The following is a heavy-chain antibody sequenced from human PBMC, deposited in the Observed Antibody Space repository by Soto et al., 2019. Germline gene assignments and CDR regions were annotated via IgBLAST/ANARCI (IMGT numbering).Heavy chain of an antibody. CDR2: IKQDGSEK. CDR3: ARDNGHDCTNGICYIDS. CDR1: GFTFSRYW. V-gene: IGHV3-7*01. J-gene: IGHJ4*02. D-gene: IGHD2-8*01. Sequence: PGGSLRLSCAASGFTFSRYWMRWVRQAPGKGLEWVANIKQDGSEKYYVDSVKGRFSISRDNAKNSLNLQMNSLRAEDTAVYYCARDNGHDCTNGICYIDSWGQGALVTVSS.